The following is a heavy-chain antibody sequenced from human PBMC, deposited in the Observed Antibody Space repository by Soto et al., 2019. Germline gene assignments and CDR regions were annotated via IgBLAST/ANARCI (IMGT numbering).Heavy chain of an antibody. Sequence: GASVKVSCKASGYTFTSYYIHWVRQAPGQGLEWMGWINPITGGTNYAPKFQGRVTMTRDTSITTAYMELSRLRSDDTAVYYCARNYYDSSDRDYLDYWGQGTPGTVS. V-gene: IGHV1-2*02. CDR1: GYTFTSYY. CDR3: ARNYYDSSDRDYLDY. D-gene: IGHD3-22*01. J-gene: IGHJ4*02. CDR2: INPITGGT.